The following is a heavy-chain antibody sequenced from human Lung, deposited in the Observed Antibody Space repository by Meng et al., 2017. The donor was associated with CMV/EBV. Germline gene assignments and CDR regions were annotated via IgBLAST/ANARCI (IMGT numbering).Heavy chain of an antibody. CDR3: GKKSFVCLFLGS. V-gene: IGHV3-74*03. Sequence: CGDAGFTLGNRWMHWFRLLAGTGLEWVACNKNDGSSTTHAESVEGRFTSCLRNAKNTLCLQMNSLRVEDTAMYYRGKKSFVCLFLGSWGQGSLVTVSS. J-gene: IGHJ5*02. CDR1: GFTLGNRW. CDR2: NKNDGSST. D-gene: IGHD3-9*01.